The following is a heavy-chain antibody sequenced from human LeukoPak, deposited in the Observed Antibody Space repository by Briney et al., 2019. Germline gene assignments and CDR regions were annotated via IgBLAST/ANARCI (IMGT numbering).Heavy chain of an antibody. CDR1: GFTFSSYS. Sequence: PGVSLRLSCAASGFTFSSYSMNWVRQAPGKGLEWVSYISSSSSTIYYADSVKGRFTISRDNAKNSLYLQMNSLRAEDTAVYYCARDYSLEWFGELCADYWGQGTLVTVSS. CDR3: ARDYSLEWFGELCADY. D-gene: IGHD3-10*01. J-gene: IGHJ4*02. CDR2: ISSSSSTI. V-gene: IGHV3-48*01.